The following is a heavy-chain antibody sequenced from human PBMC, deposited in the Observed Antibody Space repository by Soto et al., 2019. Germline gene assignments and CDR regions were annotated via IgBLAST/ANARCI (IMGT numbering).Heavy chain of an antibody. V-gene: IGHV3-7*05. CDR2: IKQDGSEK. D-gene: IGHD1-7*01. Sequence: PGGSLRLSCVASGFTFSSHWMSWVRQAPGKGLEWVANIKQDGSEKYYVDSVRGRFTISRDNAKNSLYLELNSLKAEDTAVYYCARAPAPQWNFYYFDFWGQGTLVTVSS. CDR1: GFTFSSHW. CDR3: ARAPAPQWNFYYFDF. J-gene: IGHJ4*02.